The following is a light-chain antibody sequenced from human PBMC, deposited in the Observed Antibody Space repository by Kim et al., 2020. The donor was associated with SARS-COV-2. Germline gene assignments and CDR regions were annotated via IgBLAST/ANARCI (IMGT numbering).Light chain of an antibody. CDR1: QGVSGSS. V-gene: IGKV3-20*01. Sequence: CPGERATLACRASQGVSGSSLAWYQQKAGQAPRLVIFGASSRATGIPDRFSGSGSGTDFTLTISRLEPEDFAVYYCQHYGSSPPYTFGQGTKLEI. J-gene: IGKJ2*01. CDR2: GAS. CDR3: QHYGSSPPYT.